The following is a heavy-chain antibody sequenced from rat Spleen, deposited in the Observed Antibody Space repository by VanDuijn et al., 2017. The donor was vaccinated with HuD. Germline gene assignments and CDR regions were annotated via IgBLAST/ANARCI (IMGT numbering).Heavy chain of an antibody. CDR1: DYSITSNY. D-gene: IGHD1-2*01. V-gene: IGHV3-1*01. CDR2: ISNSGST. CDR3: ARHSIAAKVMDA. Sequence: EVQLQESGPGLVKPSQSLSLTCSVTDYSITSNYWGWIRKFPGNKMEWIGHISNSGSTSYNPSLRSQISITRDTSKNQFFLQLNSVTTEDTATYYCARHSIAAKVMDAWGQGASVTVSS. J-gene: IGHJ4*01.